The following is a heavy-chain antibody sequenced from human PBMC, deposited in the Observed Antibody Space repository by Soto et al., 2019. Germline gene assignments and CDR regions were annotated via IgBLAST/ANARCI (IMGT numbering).Heavy chain of an antibody. CDR3: ARDSPIGSSFSGYDAIDL. J-gene: IGHJ4*02. V-gene: IGHV1-69*08. CDR2: IIPILNTA. D-gene: IGHD5-12*01. Sequence: GASVKVSCKASGGTFSTSTFTWVRQAPGQGLEWVGRIIPILNTADYAQKFQGSVTITADKSTSTVFLELTRLRSEDTGIYYCARDSPIGSSFSGYDAIDLWGQGTLVTVSS. CDR1: GGTFSTST.